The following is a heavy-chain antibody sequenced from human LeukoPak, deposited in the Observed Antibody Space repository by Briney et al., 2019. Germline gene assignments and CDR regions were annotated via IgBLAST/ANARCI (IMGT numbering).Heavy chain of an antibody. V-gene: IGHV1-8*03. CDR3: ARAPKGRGYYYYMDV. CDR1: GGTFSSQG. J-gene: IGHJ6*03. CDR2: MNPNSGNT. D-gene: IGHD3-10*01. Sequence: ASVKVSCKASGGTFSSQGITWVRQAPGQGLEWMGWMNPNSGNTGYAQKFQGRVTITRNTSISTAYMELSSLRSEDTAVYYCARAPKGRGYYYYMDVWGKGTTVTVSS.